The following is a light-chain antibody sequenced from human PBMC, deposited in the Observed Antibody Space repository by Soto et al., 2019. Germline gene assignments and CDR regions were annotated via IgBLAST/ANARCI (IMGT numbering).Light chain of an antibody. V-gene: IGKV3-15*01. Sequence: EIVMTQSPATLSASLGEGATLSCRASQSVSSNLAWFQQKPGQAPRLLIFGASTRASGIPARFSGSGSGIEFSLTISSLQSEDFAVYYCQQRSNWTRGTFGPGTKVDIK. CDR2: GAS. CDR1: QSVSSN. J-gene: IGKJ3*01. CDR3: QQRSNWTRGT.